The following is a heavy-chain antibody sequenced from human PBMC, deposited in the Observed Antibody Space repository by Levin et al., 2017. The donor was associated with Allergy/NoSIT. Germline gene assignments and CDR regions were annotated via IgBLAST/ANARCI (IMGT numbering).Heavy chain of an antibody. CDR2: VLFDVNNK. D-gene: IGHD6-19*01. CDR3: AKEGRAVAGTGDAFDM. V-gene: IGHV3-30*18. Sequence: PGGSLRLSCAASGFTFSRYGMHWVRQAPGKGLEWVAVVLFDVNNKYYADSVKGRFSISRDNSKNMLYLQMNSLRAEDTAVYYCAKEGRAVAGTGDAFDMWGQGTMVTVS. CDR1: GFTFSRYG. J-gene: IGHJ3*02.